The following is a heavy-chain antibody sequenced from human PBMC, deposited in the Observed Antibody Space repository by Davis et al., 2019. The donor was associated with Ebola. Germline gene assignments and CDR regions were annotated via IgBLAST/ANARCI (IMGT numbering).Heavy chain of an antibody. CDR1: GFTSSNYA. D-gene: IGHD3-3*01. J-gene: IGHJ4*02. Sequence: GESLKISCAASGFTSSNYAMNWVRQAPGKGLEWVSFVRTGYTANIYYADSVKGRFTASRVNAKNTLYLQTNSLRAEDTAVYYCARPSTYDFWSGYSFWGQGTLVTVSS. V-gene: IGHV3-48*04. CDR2: VRTGYTANI. CDR3: ARPSTYDFWSGYSF.